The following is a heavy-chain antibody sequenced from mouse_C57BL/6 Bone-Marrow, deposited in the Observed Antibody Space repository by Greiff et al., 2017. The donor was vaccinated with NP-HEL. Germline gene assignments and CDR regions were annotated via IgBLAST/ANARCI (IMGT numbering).Heavy chain of an antibody. D-gene: IGHD2-4*01. V-gene: IGHV1-81*01. J-gene: IGHJ4*01. Sequence: VQLQQSGAELARPGASVKLSCKASGYTFTSYGISWVKQRTGKGLEWIGEIYPRSGNTYYNEKFKGKDTLTADKSSSTAYMELRRLTSEDSAVYFCALYDYDGYYAMDYWGQGTSVTVSS. CDR2: IYPRSGNT. CDR1: GYTFTSYG. CDR3: ALYDYDGYYAMDY.